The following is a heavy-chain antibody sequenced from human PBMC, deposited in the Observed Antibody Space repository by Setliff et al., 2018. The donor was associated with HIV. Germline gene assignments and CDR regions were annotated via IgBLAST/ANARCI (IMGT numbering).Heavy chain of an antibody. CDR2: VITIFGTA. CDR3: VRGYRSAWNSWFDA. CDR1: GGTSNTYA. V-gene: IGHV1-69*05. J-gene: IGHJ5*02. Sequence: ASVKVSCKASGGTSNTYAINWVRQAPGQGLEWMGQVITIFGTANYAQKFQGRVTITTDESTSTVYMDLSSLRADDTAVYYCVRGYRSAWNSWFDAWGQGTRVTVSS. D-gene: IGHD6-19*01.